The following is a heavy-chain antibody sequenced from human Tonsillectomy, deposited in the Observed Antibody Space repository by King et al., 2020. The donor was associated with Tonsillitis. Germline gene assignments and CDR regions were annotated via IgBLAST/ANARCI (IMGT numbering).Heavy chain of an antibody. CDR3: ARVAPYSDAFDF. Sequence: QLQESGPGLVKPSETLSLTCAVSGYSISSDYYWGWIRQPPGKGLEWIGTIYHSGSTYYNPSLKSRLTISVDTSKNQFSLKLSSVTAADTAVYYCARVAPYSDAFDFWGQGTMVTVSS. CDR2: IYHSGST. J-gene: IGHJ3*01. V-gene: IGHV4-38-2*01. CDR1: GYSISSDYY. D-gene: IGHD2-15*01.